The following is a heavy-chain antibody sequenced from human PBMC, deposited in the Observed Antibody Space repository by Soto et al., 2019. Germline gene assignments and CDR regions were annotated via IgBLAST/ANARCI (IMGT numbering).Heavy chain of an antibody. CDR3: AKNYGDLDY. D-gene: IGHD4-17*01. CDR2: INAYNGDT. J-gene: IGHJ4*02. V-gene: IGHV1-18*04. CDR1: GYTFTSYG. Sequence: GASVKVSCKASGYTFTSYGISWVRQAPGQGLEWMGWINAYNGDTDYAQKLQGRVTMTTDTATTTAYMELRSLRSDDTAVYYCAKNYGDLDYWGQGTLVTVSS.